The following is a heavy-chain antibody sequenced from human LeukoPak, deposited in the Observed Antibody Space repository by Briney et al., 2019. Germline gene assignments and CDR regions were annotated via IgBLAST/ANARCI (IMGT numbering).Heavy chain of an antibody. J-gene: IGHJ4*02. CDR3: VFNGY. V-gene: IGHV3-66*01. CDR2: INGGGST. CDR1: GFXVSSSY. D-gene: IGHD2-8*01. Sequence: GGSLRLSCAASGFXVSSSYITWVRQAPGKGLGWVSAINGGGSTFYADSVKGRFTISRDNSQNTLSLQMNSLRAEDTAVYYCVFNGYWGQGILVSVSS.